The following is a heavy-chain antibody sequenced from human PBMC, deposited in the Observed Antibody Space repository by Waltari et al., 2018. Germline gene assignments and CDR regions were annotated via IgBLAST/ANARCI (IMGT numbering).Heavy chain of an antibody. CDR3: ARDRGRGLYLDT. Sequence: QLQLQESGPGLVKPSGTLSLSCAVSGDSMSSTFFWGWVRRSPQKGLEGIGQVHRSGRTNYNPSFASRVTMSVDTSNNQFSVKVTSATAADTAVYYCARDRGRGLYLDTWGPGTLVTVSP. V-gene: IGHV4-4*02. D-gene: IGHD2-15*01. CDR2: VHRSGRT. J-gene: IGHJ5*02. CDR1: GDSMSSTFF.